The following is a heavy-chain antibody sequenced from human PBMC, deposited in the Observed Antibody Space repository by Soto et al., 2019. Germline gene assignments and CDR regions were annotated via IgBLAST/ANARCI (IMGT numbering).Heavy chain of an antibody. D-gene: IGHD3-10*01. CDR3: AKGSFGFDY. Sequence: PGGSLRLCCAASGVTFTSYAMTWVRQVPGEGLQWVSSISKSGDSTYYADSVKGRFTTSRDNSKNTLYLQMNSLRAEDTAIYYCAKGSFGFDYWGQGTLVTVSS. CDR2: ISKSGDST. CDR1: GVTFTSYA. V-gene: IGHV3-23*01. J-gene: IGHJ4*02.